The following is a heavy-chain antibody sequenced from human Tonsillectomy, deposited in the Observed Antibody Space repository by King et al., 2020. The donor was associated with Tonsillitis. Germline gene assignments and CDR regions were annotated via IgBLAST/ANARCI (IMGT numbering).Heavy chain of an antibody. CDR1: GFTFSSYG. CDR3: AIVGGTREDDYFYYMDV. V-gene: IGHV3-33*08. CDR2: ICYDGSKK. D-gene: IGHD1-26*01. J-gene: IGHJ6*03. Sequence: VQLVESGGGVVQPGRSLRLSCAASGFTFSSYGMHWVRQAPGKVLVWVAVICYDGSKKYYADSVKGRCYNSRDNSKNTRYLQMNSLRAEDTAVYYCAIVGGTREDDYFYYMDVWGKGTTVTVSS.